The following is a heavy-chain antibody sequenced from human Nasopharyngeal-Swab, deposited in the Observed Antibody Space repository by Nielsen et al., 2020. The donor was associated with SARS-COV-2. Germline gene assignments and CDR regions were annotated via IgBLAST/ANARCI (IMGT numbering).Heavy chain of an antibody. D-gene: IGHD3-22*01. CDR2: MNPNSGNT. CDR3: ARAERGRIVVVITSFCYYYMDV. J-gene: IGHJ6*03. V-gene: IGHV1-8*01. CDR1: GYTFTSYD. Sequence: ASVKASCKASGYTFTSYDINWVRQATGQGLEWMGWMNPNSGNTGYAQKFQGRVTMTRNTSISTAYMGLSSLRSEDTAVYYCARAERGRIVVVITSFCYYYMDVWGKGTTVTVSS.